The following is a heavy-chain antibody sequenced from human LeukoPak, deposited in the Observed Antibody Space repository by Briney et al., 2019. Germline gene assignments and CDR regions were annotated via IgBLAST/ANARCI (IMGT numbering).Heavy chain of an antibody. CDR2: ISSSSSYI. D-gene: IGHD7-27*01. V-gene: IGHV3-21*01. Sequence: PGGSLRLSCAASGFTFSSYSMNWVRQAPRKGLEWVSSISSSSSYIYYADSVKGRFTISRDNAKNSLYLQMNSLRAEDTAVYYCARCLPPGSYYYYYYGMDVWGQGTTVTVSS. J-gene: IGHJ6*02. CDR3: ARCLPPGSYYYYYYGMDV. CDR1: GFTFSSYS.